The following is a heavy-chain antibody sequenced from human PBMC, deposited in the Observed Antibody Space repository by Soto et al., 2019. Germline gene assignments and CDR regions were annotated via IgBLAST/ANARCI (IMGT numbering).Heavy chain of an antibody. Sequence: QVQLQQWGAGPLRPLETLSLTCGAAGVSFSGYYWAWIRQSPGKGREWIGEINDRGSINYNPSLKSRVSISGDKSTNRYALNLRSVTAADTVVYFSARESHDISTGPTCGWYLDLWGRGTLVTVSS. J-gene: IGHJ2*01. CDR1: GVSFSGYY. V-gene: IGHV4-34*01. CDR2: INDRGSI. CDR3: ARESHDISTGPTCGWYLDL. D-gene: IGHD3-9*01.